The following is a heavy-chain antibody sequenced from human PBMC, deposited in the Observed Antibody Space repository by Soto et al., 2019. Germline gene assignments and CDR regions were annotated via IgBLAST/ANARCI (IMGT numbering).Heavy chain of an antibody. CDR1: GFTFSSYG. Sequence: QVQLVESGGGVVQPGRSLRLSCAASGFTFSSYGMHWVRQAPGKGLEWVAVIWYDGSNKYYADSVKGRFTISRDNSKNTLYLQMNSLRAEDTAVYYCARDGRPYYYDSSGYSSIDPWGQRTLVTVSS. J-gene: IGHJ5*02. D-gene: IGHD3-22*01. CDR3: ARDGRPYYYDSSGYSSIDP. CDR2: IWYDGSNK. V-gene: IGHV3-33*01.